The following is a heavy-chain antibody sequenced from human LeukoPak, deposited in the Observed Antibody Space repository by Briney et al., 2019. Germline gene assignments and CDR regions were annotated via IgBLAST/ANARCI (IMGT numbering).Heavy chain of an antibody. D-gene: IGHD2-2*01. CDR1: GGSFSGYY. CDR3: ARIGSHCSSTSCYGDY. CDR2: INHSGST. V-gene: IGHV4-34*01. Sequence: PSETLSLTCAVYGGSFSGYYWSWIRQPPGKGLEWIGEINHSGSTNYNPSLKSRVTISVDTSKNQFSLRLNSVTAADTALYYCARIGSHCSSTSCYGDYWGQGALVTVSS. J-gene: IGHJ4*02.